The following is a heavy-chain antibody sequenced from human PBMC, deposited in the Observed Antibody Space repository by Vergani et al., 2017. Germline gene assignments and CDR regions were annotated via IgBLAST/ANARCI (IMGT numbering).Heavy chain of an antibody. CDR1: GYSFTSYW. Sequence: EVQLVQSGAEVKKPGESLKISCKGSGYSFTSYWIGWVRQMPGKGLEWMGIIYPGDSDTRYSPSFQGQVTISADKSISTAYLQWSSLKASATAMYYCARLGDSSGYYHGGPKHFDPWGQGTLVTVSS. V-gene: IGHV5-51*01. J-gene: IGHJ5*02. D-gene: IGHD3-22*01. CDR3: ARLGDSSGYYHGGPKHFDP. CDR2: IYPGDSDT.